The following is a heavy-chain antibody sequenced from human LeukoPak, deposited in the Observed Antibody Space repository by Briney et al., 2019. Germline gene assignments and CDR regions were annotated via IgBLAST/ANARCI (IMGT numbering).Heavy chain of an antibody. V-gene: IGHV4-30-4*01. Sequence: SQTLSLTCTVSGASITGGGYYWSWVRQPPGKGLEWIGYIYYSGSTFYNPSLKSRITISVDTSKSQFSLRLNSVTAADTAVYYCARDPPKYSSSSWPYYGMDVWGQGTTVTVSS. CDR1: GASITGGGYY. D-gene: IGHD6-6*01. J-gene: IGHJ6*02. CDR3: ARDPPKYSSSSWPYYGMDV. CDR2: IYYSGST.